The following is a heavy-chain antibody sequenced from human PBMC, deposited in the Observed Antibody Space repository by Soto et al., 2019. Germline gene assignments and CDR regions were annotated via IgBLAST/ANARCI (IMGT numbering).Heavy chain of an antibody. Sequence: TSETLSLTCAVYGGSFSGYYWSWIRQPPGKGLEWIGEINHSGSTNYNPSLKSRVTISVDTSKNQFSLKLSSVTAADTAVYYCARGGRYCSGGSCSHKGYYYYGMDVWGQGTTVTVSS. CDR1: GGSFSGYY. CDR2: INHSGST. D-gene: IGHD2-15*01. J-gene: IGHJ6*02. V-gene: IGHV4-34*01. CDR3: ARGGRYCSGGSCSHKGYYYYGMDV.